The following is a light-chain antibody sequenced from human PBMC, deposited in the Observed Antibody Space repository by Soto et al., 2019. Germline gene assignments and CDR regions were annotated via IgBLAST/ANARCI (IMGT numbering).Light chain of an antibody. J-gene: IGKJ1*01. CDR3: QQYNDYSWT. Sequence: DIQMTQSPSTLSASVGDSVSINCRASQSISAWLAWYLQKPGKAPRLLIYKASTLEIGVPSRFSGSGSGTEFTLTISSLQPDDVAIYYCQQYNDYSWTFGQGTKVDIK. CDR1: QSISAW. CDR2: KAS. V-gene: IGKV1-5*03.